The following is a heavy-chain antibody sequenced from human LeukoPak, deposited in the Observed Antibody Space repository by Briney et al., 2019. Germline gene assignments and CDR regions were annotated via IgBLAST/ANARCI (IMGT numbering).Heavy chain of an antibody. Sequence: SETLSLTCTVSGGSISSYYWSWIRQPAGKGLEWIGRIYTSGSTNYNPSLKSRVTMSVDTSKNQSSLKLSSVTAADTAVYYCARVAKGFYYDSSGYYYVPVSYYYYMDVWGKGTTVTVSS. CDR3: ARVAKGFYYDSSGYYYVPVSYYYYMDV. CDR1: GGSISSYY. D-gene: IGHD3-22*01. J-gene: IGHJ6*03. V-gene: IGHV4-4*07. CDR2: IYTSGST.